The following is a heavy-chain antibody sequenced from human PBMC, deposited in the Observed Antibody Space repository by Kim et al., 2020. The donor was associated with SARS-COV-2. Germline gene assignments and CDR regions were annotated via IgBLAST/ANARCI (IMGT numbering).Heavy chain of an antibody. V-gene: IGHV6-1*01. CDR2: TYYRSKWDS. J-gene: IGHJ6*02. CDR3: ARVTLRALDV. Sequence: SQTLSLTCAISGDSVSSNSATWNWIRQSPSRGLEWLGRTYYRSKWDSDYAASVKSRISINPDTSKNQFSLQLNSVTPEDTAVYYCARVTLRALDVWGQGTTVTVSS. CDR1: GDSVSSNSAT.